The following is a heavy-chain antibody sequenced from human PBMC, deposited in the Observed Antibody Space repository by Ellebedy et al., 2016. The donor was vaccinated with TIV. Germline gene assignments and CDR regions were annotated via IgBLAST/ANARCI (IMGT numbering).Heavy chain of an antibody. Sequence: AASVKVSCKASGYSFTNYDINWVRQAPGQGLEWMGIINPGGGGTSYAQKFQGRVTMTRDTSTSTVYMELSSLSSEDTALYYCARAPLSGVFYGMDVWGQGTTVTVSS. CDR1: GYSFTNYD. V-gene: IGHV1-46*01. CDR3: ARAPLSGVFYGMDV. CDR2: INPGGGGT. D-gene: IGHD3-16*02. J-gene: IGHJ6*02.